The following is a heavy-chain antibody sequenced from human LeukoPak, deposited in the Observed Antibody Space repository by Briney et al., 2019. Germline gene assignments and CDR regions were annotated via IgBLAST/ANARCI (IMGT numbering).Heavy chain of an antibody. D-gene: IGHD4-17*01. J-gene: IGHJ4*02. CDR1: GFTFSSYG. CDR2: ISGSGGNT. Sequence: PGGSLRLSCAASGFTFSSYGMSWVRQAPGKGLEWVSAISGSGGNTYYADSVKGRFTISRDNSQNTLYLQMNSLRAEDTAVYYCTRDDYGETFDYWGQGTLVTVSS. V-gene: IGHV3-23*01. CDR3: TRDDYGETFDY.